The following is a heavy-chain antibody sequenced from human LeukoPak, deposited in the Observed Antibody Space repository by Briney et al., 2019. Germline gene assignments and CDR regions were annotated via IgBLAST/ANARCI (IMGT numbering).Heavy chain of an antibody. CDR2: IYTSGST. J-gene: IGHJ4*02. V-gene: IGHV4-4*07. D-gene: IGHD5-12*01. CDR1: GGSISSYY. Sequence: SETLSLTCTVSGGSISSYYWSWTRQPAGKGLEWIGRIYTSGSTNYNPSLQSRVTMSVDTSKNQFSLKLSSVTAADTAVYYCARVGSLSGYDEGGVDYWGQGTLVTVSS. CDR3: ARVGSLSGYDEGGVDY.